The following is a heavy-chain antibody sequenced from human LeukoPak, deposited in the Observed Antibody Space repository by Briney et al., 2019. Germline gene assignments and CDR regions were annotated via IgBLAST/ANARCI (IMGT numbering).Heavy chain of an antibody. D-gene: IGHD3-16*01. Sequence: PGGSLRLSCAASGITVSSNYMSWVRQAPGKGLQWVAVIHSGFATYYADSVRGRFTISRDPSENTLYLHLTNLGAEDTAVYYCAREVWIRGSYFDYWGRGTLVTVSS. CDR2: IHSGFAT. V-gene: IGHV3-66*01. J-gene: IGHJ4*02. CDR1: GITVSSNY. CDR3: AREVWIRGSYFDY.